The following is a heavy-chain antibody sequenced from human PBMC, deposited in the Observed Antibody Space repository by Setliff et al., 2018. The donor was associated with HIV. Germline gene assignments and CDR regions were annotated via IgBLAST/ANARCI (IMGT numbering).Heavy chain of an antibody. J-gene: IGHJ4*02. CDR1: GFTFSSYW. V-gene: IGHV3-7*02. CDR2: IKQDGSKA. D-gene: IGHD3-16*01. Sequence: LRLSCAASGFTFSSYWMSWFRQAPGKGLEWVADIKQDGSKAYYMDSVKGRFTISRDNAKNSVYLQMHSLRVEDTAVYYCAAVPWGHSSLIIDHWGQGTPVTVSS. CDR3: AAVPWGHSSLIIDH.